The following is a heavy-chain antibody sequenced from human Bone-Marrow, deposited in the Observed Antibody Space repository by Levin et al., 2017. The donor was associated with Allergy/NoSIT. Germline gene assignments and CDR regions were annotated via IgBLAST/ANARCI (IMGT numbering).Heavy chain of an antibody. J-gene: IGHJ4*02. V-gene: IGHV3-11*01. D-gene: IGHD3-16*02. CDR3: VRYDNVWDSHRYTIDY. Sequence: PGGSLRLSCSASGFDFNRYYMSWIRQAPGKGLEWISYISSNGNTAYYAEAVKGRFTISRDNSMNSLYLQMNRLRSEDSAIYYCVRYDNVWDSHRYTIDYWGQGTQVAVSS. CDR2: ISSNGNTA. CDR1: GFDFNRYY.